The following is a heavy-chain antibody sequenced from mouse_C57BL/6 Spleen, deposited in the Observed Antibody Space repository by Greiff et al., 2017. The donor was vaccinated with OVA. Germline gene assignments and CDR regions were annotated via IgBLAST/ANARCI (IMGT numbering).Heavy chain of an antibody. J-gene: IGHJ1*03. CDR1: GYTFTSYW. V-gene: IGHV1-64*01. D-gene: IGHD2-2*01. CDR2: IHPNSGST. Sequence: QVQLQQPGAELVKPGASVKLSCKASGYTFTSYWMHWVKQRPGQGLEWIGMIHPNSGSTNYNEKFKSKATLTVDKSSSTAYMQRSSLTSEDAAVYYCARRGVTAHFDVWGTGTTVTVSS. CDR3: ARRGVTAHFDV.